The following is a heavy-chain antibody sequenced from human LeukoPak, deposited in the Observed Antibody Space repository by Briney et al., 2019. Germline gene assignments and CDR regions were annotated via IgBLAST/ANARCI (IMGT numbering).Heavy chain of an antibody. CDR3: AREGSDYDILTGYYIAEPYDY. CDR1: GGTFSSYA. J-gene: IGHJ4*02. V-gene: IGHV1-18*01. D-gene: IGHD3-9*01. Sequence: ASVKVSCKASGGTFSSYAISWVRQAPGQGLEWMGWISAYNGNTNYAQKLQGRVTMTTDTSTSTAYMELRSLRSDDTAVYYCAREGSDYDILTGYYIAEPYDYWGQGTLVTVSS. CDR2: ISAYNGNT.